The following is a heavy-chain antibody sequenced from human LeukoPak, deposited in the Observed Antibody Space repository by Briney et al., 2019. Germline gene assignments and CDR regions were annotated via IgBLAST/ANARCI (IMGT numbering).Heavy chain of an antibody. Sequence: GGSLRLSCAVSGFTFSSHFMAWVRQAPGKGLEWVSVLDTGGATHYADSVRGRFTISRDNTWNTLFLQMNSLRDEDTAVYYCAREFRDAFDVWGQGTRVTVSS. CDR2: LDTGGAT. J-gene: IGHJ3*01. D-gene: IGHD3-10*01. V-gene: IGHV3-53*01. CDR1: GFTFSSHF. CDR3: AREFRDAFDV.